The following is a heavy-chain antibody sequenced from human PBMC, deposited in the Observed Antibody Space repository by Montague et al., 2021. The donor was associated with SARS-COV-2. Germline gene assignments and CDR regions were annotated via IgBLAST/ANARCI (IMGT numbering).Heavy chain of an antibody. CDR1: GGSISVSSYY. CDR3: ASSPLRTSGANWYDKYFQH. Sequence: SETLSLTCTVSGGSISVSSYYWVWIRQPPGKGLEWIGSIYYGGTADYNPSLKSRVTISVDTNNNQFPLKLTSSTAADTAVYSCASSPLRTSGANWYDKYFQHWGQGTRVTVSS. CDR2: IYYGGTA. V-gene: IGHV4-39*06. J-gene: IGHJ1*01. D-gene: IGHD1-1*01.